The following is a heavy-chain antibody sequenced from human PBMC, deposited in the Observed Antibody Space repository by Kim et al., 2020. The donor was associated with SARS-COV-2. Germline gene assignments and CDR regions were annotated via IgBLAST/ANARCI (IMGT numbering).Heavy chain of an antibody. Sequence: SETLSLTCTVSGGSISSSSYYWGWIRQPPGKGLEWIGSIYYSGSTYYNPSLKSRVTISVDTSKNQFSLKLSSVTAADTAVYYCARERIVAVAGPESFYYYGMDVWGQGTTVTVSS. J-gene: IGHJ6*02. CDR2: IYYSGST. CDR3: ARERIVAVAGPESFYYYGMDV. CDR1: GGSISSSSYY. D-gene: IGHD6-19*01. V-gene: IGHV4-39*07.